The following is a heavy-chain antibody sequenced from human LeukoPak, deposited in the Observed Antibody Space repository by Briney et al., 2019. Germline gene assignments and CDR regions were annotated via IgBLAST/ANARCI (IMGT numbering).Heavy chain of an antibody. CDR2: IIPIFGTA. V-gene: IGHV1-69*13. CDR3: AIEKYGDYDFDY. D-gene: IGHD4-17*01. Sequence: SVKVSCKASGGTFISYAISWVRQAPGQGLEWMGGIIPIFGTANYAQKFQGRVTITADESTSTAYMELSSLRSEDTAVYYCAIEKYGDYDFDYWGQGTLVTVSS. CDR1: GGTFISYA. J-gene: IGHJ4*02.